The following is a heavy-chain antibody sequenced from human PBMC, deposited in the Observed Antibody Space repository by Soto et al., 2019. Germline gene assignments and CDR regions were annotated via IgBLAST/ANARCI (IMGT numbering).Heavy chain of an antibody. V-gene: IGHV4-31*03. Sequence: SETLSLTCTVSGGSIISGGYYWSWIRQHPGKGLEWIGYIYYSGSTYYNPSLKSRVTISVDTSKDQFSLKLSSVTAADTAVYYCARDGPGTYYSGGYGMDVWGQGTTVTVSS. CDR1: GGSIISGGYY. J-gene: IGHJ6*02. D-gene: IGHD3-10*01. CDR3: ARDGPGTYYSGGYGMDV. CDR2: IYYSGST.